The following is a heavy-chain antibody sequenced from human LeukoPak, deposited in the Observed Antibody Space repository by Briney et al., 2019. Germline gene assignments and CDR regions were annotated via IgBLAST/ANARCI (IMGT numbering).Heavy chain of an antibody. D-gene: IGHD6-19*01. J-gene: IGHJ4*02. CDR3: AKEAVAGTLDH. Sequence: GGSLRLSCAASGFTVDSNYMTWVRQAPGKGLEWVSVIYSGGSTYYADSVKGRFTISGDNSKNTLHLQMNSLRAEDTAVYYCAKEAVAGTLDHWGQGTLVTVSS. V-gene: IGHV3-66*01. CDR2: IYSGGST. CDR1: GFTVDSNY.